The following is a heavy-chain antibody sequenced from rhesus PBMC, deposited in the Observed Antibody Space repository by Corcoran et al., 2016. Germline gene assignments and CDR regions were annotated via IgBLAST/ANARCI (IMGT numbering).Heavy chain of an antibody. J-gene: IGHJ4*01. CDR3: AREPRDTHPVFDY. D-gene: IGHD5-42*01. CDR2: TTYRGST. V-gene: IGHV4-122*02. Sequence: QVQLQESGPGLVKPSATLSLTCAVSGGSISSGYYYWSWVRQHPGKGLGWMGYTTYRGSTRYNPSLKSRVTISRDTSKNQFSLKLSSVTAADTAVYYCAREPRDTHPVFDYWGQGVLVTVSS. CDR1: GGSISSGYYY.